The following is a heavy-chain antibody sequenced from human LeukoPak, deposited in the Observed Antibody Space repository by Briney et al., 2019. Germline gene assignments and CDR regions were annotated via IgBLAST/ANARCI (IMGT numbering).Heavy chain of an antibody. CDR2: INSDGRIT. CDR3: ARVGVPQYAFDI. CDR1: GFTFSSYW. D-gene: IGHD2-2*01. J-gene: IGHJ3*02. Sequence: PGGSLRLSCVASGFTFSSYWMHWVRQVPGKGPVWVSRINSDGRITSYADSVKGRFTISRDSAKNTLYLQMNSLRAEDTAVYSCARVGVPQYAFDIWGQGTWVTVSS. V-gene: IGHV3-74*01.